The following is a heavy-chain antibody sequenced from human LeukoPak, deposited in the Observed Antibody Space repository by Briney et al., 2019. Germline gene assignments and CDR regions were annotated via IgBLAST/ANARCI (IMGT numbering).Heavy chain of an antibody. CDR3: ARAAAVAGHNCYYYYGMDV. CDR1: GFTVSSNY. D-gene: IGHD6-19*01. V-gene: IGHV3-53*01. Sequence: QPGGSLRLSCAASGFTVSSNYMSWVRQAPGKGLEWVSVIYSGGSTYYADSVKGRFTISRDNSKNTLYLQMNSLRAEDTAVYYCARAAAVAGHNCYYYYGMDVWGQGTTVTVSS. CDR2: IYSGGST. J-gene: IGHJ6*02.